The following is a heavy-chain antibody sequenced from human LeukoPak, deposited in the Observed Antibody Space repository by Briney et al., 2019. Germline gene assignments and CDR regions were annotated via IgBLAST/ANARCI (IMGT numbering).Heavy chain of an antibody. CDR2: IWYDGSNK. Sequence: PGGSLRLSCAASGFTFISYGMHWVRQAPGKGLEWVAIIWYDGSNKYYADSVKGRFTISRDNSKNTLYLQMNSLRAEDTAVYYCAKPYCSGDCYYDYWGQGTLVTVSS. J-gene: IGHJ4*02. CDR3: AKPYCSGDCYYDY. D-gene: IGHD2-21*02. V-gene: IGHV3-33*06. CDR1: GFTFISYG.